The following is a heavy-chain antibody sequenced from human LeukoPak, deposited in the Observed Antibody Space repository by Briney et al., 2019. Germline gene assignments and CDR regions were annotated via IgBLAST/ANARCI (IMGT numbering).Heavy chain of an antibody. J-gene: IGHJ3*01. CDR3: ARRGFCSGGSCFSHAFDV. V-gene: IGHV5-51*01. CDR1: GYIFTNYW. Sequence: GESLKISCKGSGYIFTNYWIAWVRQMPGKGLEWMGIIYPGDSNTRYSPPFQGQVTISADKSISTAYLQWSSLKASDTAIYYCARRGFCSGGSCFSHAFDVWGQGTVVTVSS. D-gene: IGHD2-15*01. CDR2: IYPGDSNT.